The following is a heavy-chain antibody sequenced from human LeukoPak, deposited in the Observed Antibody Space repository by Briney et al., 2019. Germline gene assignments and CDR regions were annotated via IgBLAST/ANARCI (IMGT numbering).Heavy chain of an antibody. CDR2: ISSSGSTI. Sequence: GGSLRLSCAASGFTFSDYYMSWIRQAPGKGLGWVSYISSSGSTIYYADSVKGRFTISRDNAKNSLYLQMNSLRAEDTAVYYCATRNYGDSYGAFDIWGQGTMVTVSS. CDR1: GFTFSDYY. CDR3: ATRNYGDSYGAFDI. J-gene: IGHJ3*02. V-gene: IGHV3-11*04. D-gene: IGHD4-17*01.